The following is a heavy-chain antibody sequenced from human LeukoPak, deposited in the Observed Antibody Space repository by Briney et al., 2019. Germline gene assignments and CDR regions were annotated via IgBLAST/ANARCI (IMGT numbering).Heavy chain of an antibody. CDR2: INPNSGGT. V-gene: IGHV1-2*02. J-gene: IGHJ5*02. Sequence: GASVKVSCKASGYTFTGYYMHWVRQAPGQGLEWMGWINPNSGGTNYAQKFQGRVTMTRDTSISTAYMELSRLRSDDTAVYYCASDDMVRGYNWFDPWGQGTLVTVSS. CDR1: GYTFTGYY. CDR3: ASDDMVRGYNWFDP. D-gene: IGHD3-10*01.